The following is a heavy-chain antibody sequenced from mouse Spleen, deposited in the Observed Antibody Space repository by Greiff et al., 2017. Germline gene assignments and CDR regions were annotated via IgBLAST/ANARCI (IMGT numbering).Heavy chain of an antibody. V-gene: IGHV5-9-1*02. D-gene: IGHD4-1*01. Sequence: EVKLVESGEGLVKPGGSLKLSCAASGFTFSSYAMSWVRQTPEKRLEWVAYISSGGDYIYYADTVKGRFTISRDNARNTLYLQMSSLKSEDTAMYYCTRDRSGLLTGLYYYAMDYWGQGTSVTVSS. CDR1: GFTFSSYA. J-gene: IGHJ4*01. CDR3: TRDRSGLLTGLYYYAMDY. CDR2: ISSGGDYI.